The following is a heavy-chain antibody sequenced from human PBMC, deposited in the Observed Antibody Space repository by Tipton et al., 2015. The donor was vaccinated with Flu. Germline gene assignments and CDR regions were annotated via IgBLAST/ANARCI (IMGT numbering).Heavy chain of an antibody. J-gene: IGHJ4*02. CDR2: IYYSGST. V-gene: IGHV4-59*01. CDR3: ARGDCNSTSCLDY. CDR1: GGSISSYY. D-gene: IGHD2-2*01. Sequence: TLSITCTVSGGSISSYYWSWIRQPPGKGLEWIGYIYYSGSTNYNPSLKSRVTISVDTSKNQFSLKLSSVTAADTAVYYCARGDCNSTSCLDYWGQGTLVTVSS.